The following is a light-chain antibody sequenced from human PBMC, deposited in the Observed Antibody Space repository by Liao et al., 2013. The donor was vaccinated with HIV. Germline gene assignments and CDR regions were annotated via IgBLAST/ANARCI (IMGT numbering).Light chain of an antibody. CDR2: YDN. V-gene: IGLV3-21*01. CDR1: DIGIKS. Sequence: SYVLTQPPSVSVAPGKTARLTCGGDDIGIKSVHWYQQKPGQAPVLVISYDNDRPSGIPERFSGSNSGNTATLTISRVEAGDEADYYCQVWHNSHDLVFGGGTKLTVL. CDR3: QVWHNSHDLV. J-gene: IGLJ3*02.